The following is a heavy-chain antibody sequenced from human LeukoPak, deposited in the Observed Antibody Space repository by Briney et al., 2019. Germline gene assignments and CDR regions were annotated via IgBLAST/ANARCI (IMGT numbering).Heavy chain of an antibody. V-gene: IGHV1-69*06. D-gene: IGHD6-19*01. CDR1: GGTFSSYA. Sequence: SVKVSCKASGGTFSSYAISWVRQAPGQGLEWMGGIIPIFGTANYAQKFQGRVTITADKSASTAYMELSSLRSEDTAVYYCAIAVAGTGHFDYWGQGTLVTVSS. J-gene: IGHJ4*02. CDR2: IIPIFGTA. CDR3: AIAVAGTGHFDY.